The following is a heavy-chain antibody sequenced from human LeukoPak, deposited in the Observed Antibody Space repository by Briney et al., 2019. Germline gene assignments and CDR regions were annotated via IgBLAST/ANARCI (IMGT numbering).Heavy chain of an antibody. CDR2: ISGSGGST. V-gene: IGHV3-23*01. D-gene: IGHD3-10*01. CDR3: AIQKADLITMIRGIIAF. J-gene: IGHJ1*01. Sequence: GGSLRLSCAASRFTFSNFAMSWVRQAPGKGLEWVSAISGSGGSTYYADSVKGRFTISRDNSKNALFLQMNSLRAEDTAVYYCAIQKADLITMIRGIIAFWGQGTLVTVSS. CDR1: RFTFSNFA.